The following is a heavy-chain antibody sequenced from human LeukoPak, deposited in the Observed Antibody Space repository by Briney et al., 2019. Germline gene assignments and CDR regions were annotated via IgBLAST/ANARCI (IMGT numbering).Heavy chain of an antibody. CDR3: AGLTTVTTGNYFDY. CDR2: IYYSGTT. J-gene: IGHJ4*02. CDR1: GGSISSGDFY. D-gene: IGHD4-17*01. Sequence: SETLSLTCTVSGGSISSGDFYWSWIRQHPGKGLEWIGYIYYSGTTYYSPSLKSRVTISVDTSKNQFSLKLSSVTAADTAVYYCAGLTTVTTGNYFDYWGQGTLVTVSS. V-gene: IGHV4-31*03.